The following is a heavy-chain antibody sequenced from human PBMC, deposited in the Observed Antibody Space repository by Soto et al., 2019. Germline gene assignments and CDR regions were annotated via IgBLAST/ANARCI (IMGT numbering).Heavy chain of an antibody. CDR1: GYTFNYYG. D-gene: IGHD3-10*01. V-gene: IGHV1-18*04. CDR3: TRAKYFYGLGRYGMEV. J-gene: IGHJ6*02. CDR2: INTNNGDT. Sequence: QVQLEPAGAEVKKPGASVKVSCKASGYTFNYYGISWVRQVPGQGLEWMGWINTNNGDTKYAQKFQDRVIMTTDSAASTAYMELRTLTSDDTAVYFCTRAKYFYGLGRYGMEVLGQGTTVTVSS.